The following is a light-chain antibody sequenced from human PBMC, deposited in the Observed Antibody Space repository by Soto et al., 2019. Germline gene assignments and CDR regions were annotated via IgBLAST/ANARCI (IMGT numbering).Light chain of an antibody. CDR2: GAS. CDR1: QSVSSSH. J-gene: IGKJ5*01. V-gene: IGKV3-20*01. Sequence: EIVLTQSPSTLSFSPGERATLSCRASQSVSSSHLAWYQQKPGQAPRLLISGASSRATGIPDRFSGSGSGTEFTLTISRLEPEDFAVYYCQQYGSSPPITFGQGTRLEIK. CDR3: QQYGSSPPIT.